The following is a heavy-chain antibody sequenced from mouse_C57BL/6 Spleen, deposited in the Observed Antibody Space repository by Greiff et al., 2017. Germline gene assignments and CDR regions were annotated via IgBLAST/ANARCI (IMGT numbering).Heavy chain of an antibody. CDR1: GYSFTDYN. Sequence: VQLKESGPELVKPGASVKISCKASGYSFTDYNMNWVKQSNGKSLEWIGVINPNYGTTSYNQKFKGKATLTVDQSSSTAYMQLNSLTSEDSAVYYCANYGNYVGYYAMDYWGQGTSVTVSS. CDR3: ANYGNYVGYYAMDY. V-gene: IGHV1-39*01. J-gene: IGHJ4*01. D-gene: IGHD2-1*01. CDR2: INPNYGTT.